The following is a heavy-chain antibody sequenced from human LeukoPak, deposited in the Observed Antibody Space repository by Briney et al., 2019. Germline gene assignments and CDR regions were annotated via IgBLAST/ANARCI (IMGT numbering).Heavy chain of an antibody. D-gene: IGHD6-19*01. J-gene: IGHJ4*02. Sequence: SVKVSCKASGFIFTSSAIQWVRQARGQRLEWIGWIVVGSGNTNLAQQFQGRVTLTRDMSTSTAYMELSSLRSEDTAVYYCAADPAVAGTYDYWGQGTLVTVSP. CDR2: IVVGSGNT. V-gene: IGHV1-58*02. CDR3: AADPAVAGTYDY. CDR1: GFIFTSSA.